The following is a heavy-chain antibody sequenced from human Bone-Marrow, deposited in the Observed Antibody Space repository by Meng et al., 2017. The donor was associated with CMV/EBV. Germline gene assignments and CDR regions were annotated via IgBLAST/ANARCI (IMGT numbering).Heavy chain of an antibody. D-gene: IGHD2-2*01. J-gene: IGHJ2*01. Sequence: GESLKISCAASGFTFSSYEMNWVRQAPGKGLEWVSYISSSGSTIYYADSVKGRFTISRDNAKNSLYLQMNSLRAEDTAVYYCASHNSTSYYEIYCYFDLWGRGTLVTVSS. V-gene: IGHV3-48*03. CDR2: ISSSGSTI. CDR3: ASHNSTSYYEIYCYFDL. CDR1: GFTFSSYE.